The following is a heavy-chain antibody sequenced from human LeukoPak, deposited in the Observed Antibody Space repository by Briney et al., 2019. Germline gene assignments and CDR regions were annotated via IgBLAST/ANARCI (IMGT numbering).Heavy chain of an antibody. CDR3: ARANVDTTIDY. D-gene: IGHD5-18*01. V-gene: IGHV4-59*11. CDR2: IYYSGRT. Sequence: SETLSLTCTVSGGSISSHYWSWIRQPPGKGLEWIGYIYYSGRTNYNPSLKSRVTISVDTSKNQFSLKLSSVTAADTAVYYCARANVDTTIDYWGQGTLVTVSS. CDR1: GGSISSHY. J-gene: IGHJ4*02.